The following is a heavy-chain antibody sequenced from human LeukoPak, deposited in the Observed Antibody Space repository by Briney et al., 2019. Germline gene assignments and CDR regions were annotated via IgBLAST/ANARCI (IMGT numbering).Heavy chain of an antibody. V-gene: IGHV3-30-3*01. CDR1: GFTFSPYI. CDR3: ARERQDTIVHTGAFDI. Sequence: GRSLRLSCAASGFTFSPYIMHWVRQAPGKGLEWVAVIASDGSQIFYVESVKGRFTISRDNSKNTLYLQMNSLRAEDTAVYFCARERQDTIVHTGAFDIRGQGTMVTVSS. CDR2: IASDGSQI. D-gene: IGHD1-14*01. J-gene: IGHJ3*02.